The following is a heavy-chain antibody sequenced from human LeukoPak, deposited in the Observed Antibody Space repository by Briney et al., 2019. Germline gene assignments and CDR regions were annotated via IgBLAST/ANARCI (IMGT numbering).Heavy chain of an antibody. CDR3: ARSHVVVTAIPSWYFDL. J-gene: IGHJ2*01. V-gene: IGHV1-69*05. CDR1: GGTFSSYA. D-gene: IGHD2-21*02. CDR2: IIPIFGTA. Sequence: GSSVKVSCKASGGTFSSYAISWVRQAPGQGLEWMGGIIPIFGTANYAQKFQGRVTITTDESTSTAYMELSSLRSEDTAVYYCARSHVVVTAIPSWYFDLWGRGTLVTVS.